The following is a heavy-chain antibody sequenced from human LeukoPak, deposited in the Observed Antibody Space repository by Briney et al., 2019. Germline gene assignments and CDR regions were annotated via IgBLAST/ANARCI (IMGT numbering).Heavy chain of an antibody. Sequence: PGGSLRLSCAASGITFSNACMTWVRQAPAKGLEWVSCISGSSSTIFYADSVKGRFTISRDNAKNSLYLQMNNLRDEDTAVFYCARGHSSHGRIFDYWGQGTVVTVSS. CDR2: ISGSSSTI. J-gene: IGHJ4*02. D-gene: IGHD2-8*01. CDR1: GITFSNAC. V-gene: IGHV3-48*02. CDR3: ARGHSSHGRIFDY.